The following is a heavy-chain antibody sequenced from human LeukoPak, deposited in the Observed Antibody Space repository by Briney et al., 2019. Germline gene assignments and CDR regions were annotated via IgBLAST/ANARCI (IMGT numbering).Heavy chain of an antibody. V-gene: IGHV4-34*01. D-gene: IGHD4-17*01. CDR1: GGSFTGYY. J-gene: IGHJ4*02. Sequence: SETLSLTCAIYGGSFTGYYWSWIRQPPGKGLEWIAEINHSGATNYNPSLKSRVTISVDKYKDQLSLKLSSVTAADTAVYYCARSIMTTVTTFGYWGQGTLVTVSS. CDR3: ARSIMTTVTTFGY. CDR2: INHSGAT.